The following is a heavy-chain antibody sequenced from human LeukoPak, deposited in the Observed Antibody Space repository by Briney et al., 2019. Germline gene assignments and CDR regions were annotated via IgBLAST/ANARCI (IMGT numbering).Heavy chain of an antibody. CDR2: ISYDGSNK. Sequence: GRSLRLSCAASGFTSSSYAMHWVRQAPGKGLEWVAVISYDGSNKYYADSVKGRFTISRDNSKNTLYLQMNSLRAEDTAVYYCARTFYSSGTGVPIYYWGQGTLVTVSS. CDR1: GFTSSSYA. V-gene: IGHV3-30-3*01. D-gene: IGHD6-19*01. J-gene: IGHJ4*02. CDR3: ARTFYSSGTGVPIYY.